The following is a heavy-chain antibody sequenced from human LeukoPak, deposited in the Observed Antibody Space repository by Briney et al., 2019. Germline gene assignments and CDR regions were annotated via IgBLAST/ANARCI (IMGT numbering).Heavy chain of an antibody. CDR2: ISAYNGNT. CDR3: ARDLGPYYYDSSGYLAFDI. V-gene: IGHV1-18*01. D-gene: IGHD3-22*01. CDR1: GYTFTSYG. J-gene: IGHJ3*02. Sequence: ASVKVSCKASGYTFTSYGISWVRQAPGQGLEWMGWISAYNGNTNYAQKLQGRVTMTTDTSTSTAYMELRSLRSDDTAVYYCARDLGPYYYDSSGYLAFDIWGQGTMVTVSS.